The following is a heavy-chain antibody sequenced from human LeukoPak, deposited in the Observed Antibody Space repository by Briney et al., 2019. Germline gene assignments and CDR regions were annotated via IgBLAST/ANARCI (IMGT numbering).Heavy chain of an antibody. D-gene: IGHD2-15*01. V-gene: IGHV4-34*01. CDR2: INHSGST. CDR1: GGSLSGYY. J-gene: IGHJ4*02. CDR3: ARGSWPLPSDY. Sequence: NSSETLSLTCAVYGGSLSGYYWSWIRQPPGKGLEWIGEINHSGSTNYNPSLKSRITISVDTSKNQFSLNLSSVTAADTAVYYCARGSWPLPSDYWGQGTLVTVSS.